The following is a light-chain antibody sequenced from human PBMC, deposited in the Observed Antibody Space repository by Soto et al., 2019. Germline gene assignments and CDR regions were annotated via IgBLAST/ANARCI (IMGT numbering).Light chain of an antibody. CDR3: QVWNISSGHYV. V-gene: IGLV3-21*04. CDR2: YDS. J-gene: IGLJ1*01. CDR1: SIGTKS. Sequence: SYELTQPPSVSVAPGQTARIACGGNSIGTKSVHGYQQRPGQAPVLVIYYDSDPPSGIPERSSGSNSGNTATLTISRVADGDEADYCCQVWNISSGHYVFGTGTKLTVL.